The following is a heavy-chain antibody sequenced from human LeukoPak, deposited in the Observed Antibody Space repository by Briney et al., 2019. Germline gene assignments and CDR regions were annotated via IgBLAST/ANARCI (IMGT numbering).Heavy chain of an antibody. Sequence: PGGSLRLSCVTSGFNFNDSALHWVRQAPGKGLEWVGRIRSKANNYATTYTASVRGRFIFSRDDSKSTAWLQMNSLRIEDSALHYCTRHTTGSPEFDPWGQGTLVTVAS. CDR2: IRSKANNYAT. D-gene: IGHD1-26*01. CDR3: TRHTTGSPEFDP. CDR1: GFNFNDSA. J-gene: IGHJ5*02. V-gene: IGHV3-73*01.